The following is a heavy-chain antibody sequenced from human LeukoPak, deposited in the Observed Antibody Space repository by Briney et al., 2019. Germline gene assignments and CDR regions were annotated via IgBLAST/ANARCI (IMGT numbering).Heavy chain of an antibody. D-gene: IGHD5-18*01. V-gene: IGHV1-2*02. Sequence: ASVKVSCKASGYTFTGYYMHWIRQAPRQGLGWMGWINPNSGGTNYAQKFQGRVTMTRDTSINTAYMEVSMLRSDDTAVYYCASEKQLWSWGQGTLVTVSS. CDR1: GYTFTGYY. CDR3: ASEKQLWS. CDR2: INPNSGGT. J-gene: IGHJ5*02.